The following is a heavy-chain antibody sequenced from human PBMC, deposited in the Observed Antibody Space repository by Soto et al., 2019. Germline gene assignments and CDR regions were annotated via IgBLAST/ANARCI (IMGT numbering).Heavy chain of an antibody. CDR3: ARATTPYSSSWYSLLDYYYYGMDV. J-gene: IGHJ6*02. V-gene: IGHV3-30-3*01. D-gene: IGHD6-13*01. Sequence: GGSLRLSCAASGFTFSSYAMHWVRQAPGKGLEWVAVISYDGSNKYYADSVKGRFTISRDNSKNTLYLQMNSLRAEDTAVYYRARATTPYSSSWYSLLDYYYYGMDVWGQGTTVTVSS. CDR1: GFTFSSYA. CDR2: ISYDGSNK.